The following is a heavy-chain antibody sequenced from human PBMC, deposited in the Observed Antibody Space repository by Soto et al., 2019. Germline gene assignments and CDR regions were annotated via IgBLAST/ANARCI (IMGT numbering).Heavy chain of an antibody. CDR2: ISGSGGST. V-gene: IGHV3-23*01. D-gene: IGHD3-10*01. Sequence: GGSLRLSCAASGFTFSSYDMTWVRQAPGKGLEWVSAISGSGGSTNYGDSVKGRFIISRDNSKNTLFMQMNSLRVEDTAVYYCAIRGLSKSEVRGYFDYWGRGTLVTVSS. CDR3: AIRGLSKSEVRGYFDY. J-gene: IGHJ4*02. CDR1: GFTFSSYD.